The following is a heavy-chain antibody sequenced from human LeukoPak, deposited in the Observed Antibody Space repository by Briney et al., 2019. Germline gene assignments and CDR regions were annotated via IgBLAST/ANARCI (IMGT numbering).Heavy chain of an antibody. J-gene: IGHJ4*02. CDR2: INWNGGST. CDR3: AREKPFYDSSGYYYPIAFDY. V-gene: IGHV3-20*04. CDR1: GFTFDDYG. D-gene: IGHD3-22*01. Sequence: GGSLRLSCAASGFTFDDYGMSWVRQAPGKGLEWVSGINWNGGSTGYADFVKGRFTIARDNAKNSLYLQMNSLRAEDTALYYCAREKPFYDSSGYYYPIAFDYWGQGTLVTVSS.